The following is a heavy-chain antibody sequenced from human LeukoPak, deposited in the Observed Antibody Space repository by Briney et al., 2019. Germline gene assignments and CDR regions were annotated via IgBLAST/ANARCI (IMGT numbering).Heavy chain of an antibody. CDR3: ARVSDISVAAYFDY. Sequence: VLLRRSCETCAYSFEDEGIGWVGEPPGMRKKRVSTINWNGGSTRYADSVKGRFTISRDNAKNSLYLQMNTLRAEDTALYYCARVSDISVAAYFDYWGQGTLGTVSS. CDR1: AYSFEDEG. V-gene: IGHV3-20*04. D-gene: IGHD6-19*01. CDR2: INWNGGST. J-gene: IGHJ4*02.